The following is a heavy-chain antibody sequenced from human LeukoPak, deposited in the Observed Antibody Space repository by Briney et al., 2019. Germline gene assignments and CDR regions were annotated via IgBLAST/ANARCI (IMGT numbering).Heavy chain of an antibody. Sequence: SETLSLTCAVYGGSFSGYYWSWIRQPPGKGLEWIGEINHRGSTNYNPSLKSRVTISVDTSKNQFSLKLSSVTAADTALYYCTRGLGSITMVRGVPYYFDYWGQGTLVTVSS. V-gene: IGHV4-34*01. CDR2: INHRGST. CDR3: TRGLGSITMVRGVPYYFDY. D-gene: IGHD3-10*01. CDR1: GGSFSGYY. J-gene: IGHJ4*02.